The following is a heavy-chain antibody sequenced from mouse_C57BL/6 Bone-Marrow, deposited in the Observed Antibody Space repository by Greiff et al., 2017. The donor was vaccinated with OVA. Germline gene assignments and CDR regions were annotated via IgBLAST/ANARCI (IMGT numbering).Heavy chain of an antibody. CDR2: ISSGSSTI. CDR1: GFTFSDYG. J-gene: IGHJ2*01. Sequence: EVHLVESGGGLVKPGGSLKLSCAASGFTFSDYGMHWVRQAPEKGLEWVAYISSGSSTIYSADTVKGRFTISRDNAKNTLFLQMTSLRAEDTAMYYCARYRCYAYFDYWGQGTTLTVSS. D-gene: IGHD6-5*01. V-gene: IGHV5-17*01. CDR3: ARYRCYAYFDY.